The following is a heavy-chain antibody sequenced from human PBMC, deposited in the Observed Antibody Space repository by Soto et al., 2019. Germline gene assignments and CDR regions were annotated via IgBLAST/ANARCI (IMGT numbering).Heavy chain of an antibody. D-gene: IGHD6-6*01. CDR1: GYTFTGYY. V-gene: IGHV1-2*07. Sequence: ASVKVSCKASGYTFTGYYMHWVRQAPGQGLEWMGLINPNSGGTNYAHKFQGSVTMNRDTSISTAYMELSRLRSDDTAVYYCARAIIAGRPNFDXWGQGTLVPVSX. CDR3: ARAIIAGRPNFDX. J-gene: IGHJ4*02. CDR2: INPNSGGT.